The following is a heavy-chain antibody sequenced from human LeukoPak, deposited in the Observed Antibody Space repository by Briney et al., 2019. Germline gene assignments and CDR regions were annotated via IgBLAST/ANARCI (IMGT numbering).Heavy chain of an antibody. V-gene: IGHV3-30*04. CDR2: ISYDGSNK. CDR3: ARSIAWRGWFDP. Sequence: GGSLRLSCAASGFTFSSYAMHWVRQAPGKGLEWVAVISYDGSNKYYADSVKGRFTISRDNSKNTLYLQMNSLRAEDTAVYYCARSIAWRGWFDPWGQGTLVTASS. CDR1: GFTFSSYA. J-gene: IGHJ5*02. D-gene: IGHD1-1*01.